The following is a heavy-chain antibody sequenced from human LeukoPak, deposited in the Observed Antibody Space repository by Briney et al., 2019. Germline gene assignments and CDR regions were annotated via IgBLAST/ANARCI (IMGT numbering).Heavy chain of an antibody. CDR2: ISGSGGTP. V-gene: IGHV3-23*01. J-gene: IGHJ4*02. CDR1: GFTFSTSG. CDR3: AKTRGISISEVVPLCDY. Sequence: PGGSLRLSCAASGFTFSTSGMTWVRQAPGKGLDWVSIISGSGGTPYYTDSVKGRFTISRDNSKNTLYLQMNSLRAEDTAVYYCAKTRGISISEVVPLCDYWGQGTLVTVSS. D-gene: IGHD3-3*01.